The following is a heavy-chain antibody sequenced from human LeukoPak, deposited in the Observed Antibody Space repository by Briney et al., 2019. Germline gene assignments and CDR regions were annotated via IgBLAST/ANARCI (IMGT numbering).Heavy chain of an antibody. Sequence: PSETLSLTCTVSGGSISRSSYYWGWIRQPPGKGLEWIGSIYYSGSTYYNPSLKSRVTISVDTSKNQFSLKLSSVTAADTAVYYCARGRRKWLVRGLIYFDYWGQGTLVTVSS. CDR2: IYYSGST. CDR1: GGSISRSSYY. CDR3: ARGRRKWLVRGLIYFDY. V-gene: IGHV4-39*07. J-gene: IGHJ4*02. D-gene: IGHD6-19*01.